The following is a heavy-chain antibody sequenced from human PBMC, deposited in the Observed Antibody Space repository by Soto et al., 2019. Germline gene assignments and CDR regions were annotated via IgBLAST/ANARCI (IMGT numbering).Heavy chain of an antibody. CDR1: GGSISSYY. Sequence: QVQLQESGPGLVKPSETLSLTCTVSGGSISSYYWSWIRQPPGKGLEWIGYIYYSGSTNYNPSPKSRVTISVDTSKNQFSLKLSSVTAADTAVYYCARATRGVTFDYWGQGTLVTVSS. J-gene: IGHJ4*02. D-gene: IGHD1-1*01. CDR2: IYYSGST. V-gene: IGHV4-59*01. CDR3: ARATRGVTFDY.